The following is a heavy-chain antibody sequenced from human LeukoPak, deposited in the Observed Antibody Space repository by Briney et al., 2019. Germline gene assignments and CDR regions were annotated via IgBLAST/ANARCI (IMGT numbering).Heavy chain of an antibody. CDR2: IYYSGST. Sequence: PSETLSLTCTVSGGSISSYYWSWIRQPPGQGLEWIGYIYYSGSTNYNPSLKSRVTISVYTSKNQFSLKLSSVTAADTAAYYCASGYSYGIDYWGQGTLVTVSS. D-gene: IGHD5-18*01. V-gene: IGHV4-59*01. CDR3: ASGYSYGIDY. J-gene: IGHJ4*02. CDR1: GGSISSYY.